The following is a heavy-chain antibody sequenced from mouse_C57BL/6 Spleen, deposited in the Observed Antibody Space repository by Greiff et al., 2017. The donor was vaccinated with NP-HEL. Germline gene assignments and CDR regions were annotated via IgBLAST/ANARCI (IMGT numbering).Heavy chain of an antibody. J-gene: IGHJ2*01. CDR2: IRNKANGYTT. V-gene: IGHV7-3*01. D-gene: IGHD1-1*01. CDR3: ARYYGSRGRNYFDY. CDR1: GFTFTDYY. Sequence: EVKVVESGGGLVQPGGSLSLSCAASGFTFTDYYMSWVRQPPGKALEWLGFIRNKANGYTTEYSASVKGRFTISRDNSQSILYLQMNALRAEDSATYYCARYYGSRGRNYFDYWGQGTTLTVSS.